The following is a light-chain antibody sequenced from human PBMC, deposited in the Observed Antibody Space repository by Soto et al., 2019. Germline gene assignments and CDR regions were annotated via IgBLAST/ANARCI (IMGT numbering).Light chain of an antibody. CDR1: QRIDNF. V-gene: IGKV1-27*01. J-gene: IGKJ1*01. Sequence: DIQVAQSPSSLSASVGDRVTITCRASQRIDNFLAWYQQKPGKVPKLLIYAASTLESGGPSRFSASGSGIDFTLTISSLQPEDLATYYCQKYNSGPRTFGQGTKLEI. CDR3: QKYNSGPRT. CDR2: AAS.